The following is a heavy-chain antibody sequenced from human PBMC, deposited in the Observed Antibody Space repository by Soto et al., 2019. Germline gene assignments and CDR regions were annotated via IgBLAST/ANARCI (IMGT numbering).Heavy chain of an antibody. V-gene: IGHV4-31*03. CDR3: ARDRCSSTSCYVGHDAFDI. CDR2: IYYSGST. J-gene: IGHJ3*02. D-gene: IGHD2-2*01. Sequence: TLSLTCTVSGGSISSGGYYWSWIRQHPGKGLEWIGSIYYSGSTYYNPSLKSRVTISVDTSKNQFSLKLSSVTAADTAVYYCARDRCSSTSCYVGHDAFDIWGQGTMVTVSS. CDR1: GGSISSGGYY.